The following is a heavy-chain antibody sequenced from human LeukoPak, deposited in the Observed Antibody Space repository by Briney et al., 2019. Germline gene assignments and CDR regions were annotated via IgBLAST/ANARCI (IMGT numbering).Heavy chain of an antibody. CDR3: ARVAAAAGDYYYYMDV. J-gene: IGHJ6*03. CDR2: INSDGSST. Sequence: GGSLRLSCAASGFTFSSYWVHWVRQAPGKGLVWVSRINSDGSSTSYADSVKGRFTISRDNAKNTLYLQMNSLRAEDTAVCYCARVAAAAGDYYYYMDVWGKGTTVTVSS. D-gene: IGHD6-13*01. CDR1: GFTFSSYW. V-gene: IGHV3-74*01.